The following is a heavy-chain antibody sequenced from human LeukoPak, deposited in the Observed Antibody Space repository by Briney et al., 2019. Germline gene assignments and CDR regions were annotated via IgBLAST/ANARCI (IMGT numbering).Heavy chain of an antibody. Sequence: SETLSLTCTVSGDSISSYYWNWIRQPPGKGLEWIGYIFYSVNTNYNPSLKSRATISVDTSKNQFSLKLSSVTAADTAVYYCAKGRIGGPKAPFDYWGQGTLVTVSS. D-gene: IGHD3-16*01. J-gene: IGHJ4*02. CDR2: IFYSVNT. CDR3: AKGRIGGPKAPFDY. CDR1: GDSISSYY. V-gene: IGHV4-59*01.